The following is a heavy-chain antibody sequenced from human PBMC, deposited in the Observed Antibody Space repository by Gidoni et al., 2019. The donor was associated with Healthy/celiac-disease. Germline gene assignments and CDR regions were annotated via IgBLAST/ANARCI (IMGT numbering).Heavy chain of an antibody. CDR3: ARDSLDGQDSYYEYFDY. J-gene: IGHJ4*02. CDR2: IWYDGSNK. Sequence: QVQLVESGGGVVQPGRSLRLSCAASGFTFSSYGMYWVRQAPGKGLEWVAVIWYDGSNKYYADSVKGRFTISRDNSKNTLYLQMNSLRAEDTAVYFCARDSLDGQDSYYEYFDYWGQGTLVTVSS. CDR1: GFTFSSYG. V-gene: IGHV3-33*01. D-gene: IGHD3-10*01.